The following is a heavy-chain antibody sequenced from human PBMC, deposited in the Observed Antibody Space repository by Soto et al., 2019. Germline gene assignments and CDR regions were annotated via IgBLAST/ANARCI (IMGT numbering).Heavy chain of an antibody. D-gene: IGHD3-3*01. Sequence: ASVKVSCKASGYTFTSYGISWVLQAPGQGLEWMGWISAYNGNTNYAQKLQGRVTMTTDTSTSTAYMELRSLRSDDTAVYYCARDRGHYDFWSGYRPIYYYYYGMDVWGQGTLVTVSS. CDR1: GYTFTSYG. CDR3: ARDRGHYDFWSGYRPIYYYYYGMDV. J-gene: IGHJ6*02. CDR2: ISAYNGNT. V-gene: IGHV1-18*04.